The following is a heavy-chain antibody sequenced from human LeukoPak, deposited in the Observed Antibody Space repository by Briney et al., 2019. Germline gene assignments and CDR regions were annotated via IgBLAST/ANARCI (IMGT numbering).Heavy chain of an antibody. D-gene: IGHD4-23*01. Sequence: PGGSLRLSCSASVFTFSSYAMHCVRQAPGKGLEYVSAISSNGDSTYYADSVKGRFTISRDNSKNTLYLQMSSLRAEDTAVYYCARERGLYGGNLDDAFDIWGQGTMVTVSS. V-gene: IGHV3-64D*06. CDR2: ISSNGDST. CDR1: VFTFSSYA. J-gene: IGHJ3*02. CDR3: ARERGLYGGNLDDAFDI.